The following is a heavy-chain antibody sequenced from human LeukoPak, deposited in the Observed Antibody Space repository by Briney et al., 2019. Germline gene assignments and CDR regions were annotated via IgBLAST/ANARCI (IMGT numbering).Heavy chain of an antibody. D-gene: IGHD1-1*01. V-gene: IGHV4-59*01. CDR1: GGSISSYY. CDR3: ARVSWNDGIDY. CDR2: IYYSGST. Sequence: SETLSLTCTVSGGSISSYYWSWIRQPPGRGLEWIGYIYYSGSTNYNPSLKSRVTISVDTSKNQFSLKLSSVTAADTAVYYCARVSWNDGIDYWGQGTLVTVSS. J-gene: IGHJ4*02.